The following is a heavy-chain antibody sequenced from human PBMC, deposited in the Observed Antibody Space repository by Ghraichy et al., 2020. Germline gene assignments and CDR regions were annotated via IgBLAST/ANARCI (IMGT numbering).Heavy chain of an antibody. CDR2: FYDIGSS. D-gene: IGHD2-2*01. CDR1: GGSINSYY. J-gene: IGHJ6*02. CDR3: AGRYCSSTNCYLDPSYYYGLDF. Sequence: SEILSLTCSVSGGSINSYYWSWIRQPPGKGLEWIGYFYDIGSSSYNPSLESRVTMSVDTSKNQFSLKLSSVTAADTAIYYCAGRYCSSTNCYLDPSYYYGLDFWGQGTTVTVSS. V-gene: IGHV4-59*01.